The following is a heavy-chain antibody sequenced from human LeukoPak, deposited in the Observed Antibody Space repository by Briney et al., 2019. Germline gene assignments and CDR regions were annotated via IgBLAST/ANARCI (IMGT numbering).Heavy chain of an antibody. Sequence: PGGSLRLSCAASGFTFGSSAMSWVRQAPGKGLEWVANIKQDGSEKYYVDSVKGRFTISRDNAKNSLYLQMNSLRAEDTAVYYCARGVVRWYCFDYWGQGTLVTVSS. D-gene: IGHD4-23*01. CDR2: IKQDGSEK. V-gene: IGHV3-7*01. CDR3: ARGVVRWYCFDY. J-gene: IGHJ4*02. CDR1: GFTFGSSA.